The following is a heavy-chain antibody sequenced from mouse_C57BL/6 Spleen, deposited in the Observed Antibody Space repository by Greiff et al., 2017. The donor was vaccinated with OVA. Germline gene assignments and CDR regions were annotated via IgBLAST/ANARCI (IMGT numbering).Heavy chain of an antibody. J-gene: IGHJ2*01. CDR2: INPNNGGT. CDR3: ARSRYDYDSDLYYFDY. Sequence: EVQLQQSGPELVKPGASVKIPCKASGYTFTDYNMDWVKQSHGKSLEWIGDINPNNGGTIYNQKFKGKATLTVDKSSSTAYMELRSLTSEDTAVYYCARSRYDYDSDLYYFDYWGQGTTLTVSS. D-gene: IGHD2-4*01. CDR1: GYTFTDYN. V-gene: IGHV1-18*01.